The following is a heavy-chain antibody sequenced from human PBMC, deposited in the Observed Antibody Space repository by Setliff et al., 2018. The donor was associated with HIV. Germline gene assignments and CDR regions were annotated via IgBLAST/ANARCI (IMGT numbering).Heavy chain of an antibody. D-gene: IGHD2-8*02. V-gene: IGHV4-4*09. CDR2: IYTSGST. CDR3: ARLIHTGLLYFDF. CDR1: DGSISSYY. Sequence: PSETLSLTCTVSDGSISSYYWSWVRQPPGKGLEWIGYIYTSGSTNYNPSLKSRVTISVDTSKNQFSLHLNSVTPEDTAVYYCARLIHTGLLYFDFWGLGSLVTVSS. J-gene: IGHJ4*02.